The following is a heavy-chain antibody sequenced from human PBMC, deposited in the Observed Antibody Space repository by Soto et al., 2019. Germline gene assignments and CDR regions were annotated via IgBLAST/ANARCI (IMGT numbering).Heavy chain of an antibody. Sequence: SETLSLTCTVSGGSISSSSYYWGWIRQPPGKGLEWIGSIYYSGSTYYNPSLKSRVTISVDTSKNQFSLKLSSVTAADTAVYYCARWGAVAGVDTLDYWGQGTLVTVSS. CDR2: IYYSGST. CDR1: GGSISSSSYY. J-gene: IGHJ4*02. V-gene: IGHV4-39*01. CDR3: ARWGAVAGVDTLDY. D-gene: IGHD6-19*01.